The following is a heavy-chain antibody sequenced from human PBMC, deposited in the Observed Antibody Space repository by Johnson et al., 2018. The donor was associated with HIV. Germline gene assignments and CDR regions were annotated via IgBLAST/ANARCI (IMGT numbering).Heavy chain of an antibody. V-gene: IGHV3-30-3*01. J-gene: IGHJ3*02. D-gene: IGHD3-10*01. Sequence: QVQLVESGGGVVQPGRSLRLSCAASGFTFSSYAMHWVRQAPGKGLEWVAVISYDGSNKYYADSVKGRFTISRDNSKNTLYLQVNSLRPEDTAVYYCAKEGITMEVDIWGQGTMVTVSS. CDR2: ISYDGSNK. CDR1: GFTFSSYA. CDR3: AKEGITMEVDI.